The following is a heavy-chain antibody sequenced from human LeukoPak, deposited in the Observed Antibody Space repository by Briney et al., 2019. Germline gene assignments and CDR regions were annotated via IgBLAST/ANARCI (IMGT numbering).Heavy chain of an antibody. CDR1: GYPFTTYG. Sequence: ASVKVSCKASGYPFTTYGINWVRQAPGQGLEWLSWIDTYNGNTNYVQKLQDRVTVTTDTSTSTAYMELRSLRSDDTAVYYCARDQDINRGFFQPGGYWGQGTLVTVSS. D-gene: IGHD1-14*01. CDR3: ARDQDINRGFFQPGGY. V-gene: IGHV1-18*01. J-gene: IGHJ4*02. CDR2: IDTYNGNT.